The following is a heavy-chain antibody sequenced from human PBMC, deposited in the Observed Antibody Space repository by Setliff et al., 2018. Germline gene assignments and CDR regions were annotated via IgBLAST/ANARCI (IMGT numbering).Heavy chain of an antibody. CDR2: INHSGST. Sequence: PSETLSLTCAVYGGSFSGYYWSWIRQPPGKGLEWIGEINHSGSTNYNQSLKSRVTLSVDTSKNQFSLQLTSVTAADTAVYYCARGYRNSVGCFFAGWFDPWGQGTLVTVSS. D-gene: IGHD2-2*01. J-gene: IGHJ5*02. CDR3: ARGYRNSVGCFFAGWFDP. V-gene: IGHV4-34*01. CDR1: GGSFSGYY.